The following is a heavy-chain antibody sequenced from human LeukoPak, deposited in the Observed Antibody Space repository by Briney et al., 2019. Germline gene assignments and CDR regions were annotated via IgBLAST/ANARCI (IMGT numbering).Heavy chain of an antibody. J-gene: IGHJ6*02. CDR3: ARQKWEQQGRDYYFNGLDV. Sequence: SGTLSLTCAVSGGSISSSKWWSWVRQSPVKGLEWIGEIYLYGTTNYNPSFTSRVTMSVDRSRNQFSLKLTSVTAADTAVYYCARQKWEQQGRDYYFNGLDVWGPGTTVIVSS. CDR1: GGSISSSKW. V-gene: IGHV4-4*02. CDR2: IYLYGTT. D-gene: IGHD1/OR15-1a*01.